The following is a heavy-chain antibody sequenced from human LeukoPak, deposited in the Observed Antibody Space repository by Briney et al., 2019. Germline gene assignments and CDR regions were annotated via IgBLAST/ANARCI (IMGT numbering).Heavy chain of an antibody. CDR2: ISWNSGSI. CDR1: GFTFSSYA. D-gene: IGHD3-3*01. J-gene: IGHJ3*02. CDR3: AKDMGRFLEWHPSGAFDI. Sequence: GGSLRLSCAASGFTFSSYAMHWVRQAPGKGLEWVSGISWNSGSIGYADSVKGRFTISRDNAKNSLYLQMNSLRAEDMALYYCAKDMGRFLEWHPSGAFDIWGQGTMVTVSS. V-gene: IGHV3-9*03.